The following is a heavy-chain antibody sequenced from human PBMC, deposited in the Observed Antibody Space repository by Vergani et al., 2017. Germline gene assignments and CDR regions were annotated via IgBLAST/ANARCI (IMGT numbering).Heavy chain of an antibody. CDR2: IPYSENT. CDR3: ARSRIYYGAGSPDY. Sequence: QVQMQESGPGLVKSSETLSLTCSVSFDSIRNLYCNWIRQPPGKGLEWIGSIPYSENTNYHTSLKTRVTISVDTSKNQFSLTLTSVTAADTAVYYCARSRIYYGAGSPDYWGQGTLVTVSS. V-gene: IGHV4-59*11. J-gene: IGHJ4*02. CDR1: FDSIRNLY. D-gene: IGHD3-10*01.